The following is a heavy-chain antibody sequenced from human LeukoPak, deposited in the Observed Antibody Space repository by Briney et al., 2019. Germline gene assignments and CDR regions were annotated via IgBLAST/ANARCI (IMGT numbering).Heavy chain of an antibody. D-gene: IGHD3-9*01. J-gene: IGHJ4*02. CDR1: GGSFSGYY. CDR2: INHSGST. Sequence: PSETLSLTCAVYGGSFSGYYWSWLRQPPGKGMEWIGEINHSGSTNYNPSLKSRVTISVDTSKNQFSLKLSSVTAADTAVYYCARGGGDYDILTGYSNFDYWGQGNLVTVSS. CDR3: ARGGGDYDILTGYSNFDY. V-gene: IGHV4-34*01.